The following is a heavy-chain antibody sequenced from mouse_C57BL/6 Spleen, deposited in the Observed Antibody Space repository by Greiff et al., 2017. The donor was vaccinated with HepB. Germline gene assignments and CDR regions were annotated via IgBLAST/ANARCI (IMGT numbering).Heavy chain of an antibody. V-gene: IGHV1-55*01. CDR3: ARDYDGYAMDY. D-gene: IGHD2-4*01. CDR2: IYPGSGSP. J-gene: IGHJ4*01. Sequence: QVQLQQPGAELVKPGASVKFSCKASGSPFPSYWLPWVKQRPGQGLEWIGDIYPGSGSPNYIENFKSKATLTVDTSSSTAYMQLSSLTSEDSAVYYCARDYDGYAMDYWGQGTSVTVSS. CDR1: GSPFPSYW.